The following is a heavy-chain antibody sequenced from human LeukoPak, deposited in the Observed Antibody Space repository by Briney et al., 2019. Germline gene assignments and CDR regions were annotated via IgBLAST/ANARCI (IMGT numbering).Heavy chain of an antibody. CDR3: AKDRYGDYGPFDS. D-gene: IGHD4-17*01. CDR2: ISYDGRNK. CDR1: EFTFNNHD. V-gene: IGHV3-30*18. Sequence: GGSLRLSCAASEFTFNNHDMHWVRQAPGKGLEWVAAISYDGRNKYYADSVKGRFTISGDNSKNTLSLQMNSVRPDDTAVYYCAKDRYGDYGPFDSWSQGTMVTVSS. J-gene: IGHJ3*02.